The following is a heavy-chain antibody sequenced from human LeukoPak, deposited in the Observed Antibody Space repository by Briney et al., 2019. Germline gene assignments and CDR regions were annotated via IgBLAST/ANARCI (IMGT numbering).Heavy chain of an antibody. J-gene: IGHJ5*02. CDR1: GFTFSIYG. Sequence: GGSLRLSCAASGFTFSIYGMHWVRQAPGKGLEWVAFIRYDGGNKYYADSVKGRFTISRDNSKNTLYLQMNSLRAEDTAVYYCAKLPWFDPWGQGTLVTVSS. CDR3: AKLPWFDP. CDR2: IRYDGGNK. V-gene: IGHV3-30*02.